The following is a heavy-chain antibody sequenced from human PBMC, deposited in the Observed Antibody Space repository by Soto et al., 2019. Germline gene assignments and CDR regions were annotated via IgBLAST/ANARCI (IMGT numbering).Heavy chain of an antibody. CDR2: IYPGDSDT. Sequence: PGESLKISCKGSGYSFTSYWIGWVRQMPGKGLEWMGIIYPGDSDTRYSPSFQGQVTISADKSISTAYLQWSSLKASDTAMYYCARHFRSSPSDYYGMDVWGQGTTVTVSS. D-gene: IGHD6-6*01. V-gene: IGHV5-51*01. J-gene: IGHJ6*02. CDR3: ARHFRSSPSDYYGMDV. CDR1: GYSFTSYW.